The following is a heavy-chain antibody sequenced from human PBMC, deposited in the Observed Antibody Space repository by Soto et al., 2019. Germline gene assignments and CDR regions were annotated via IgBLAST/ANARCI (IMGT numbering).Heavy chain of an antibody. CDR1: GFTFSSYA. Sequence: GGSLRLSCAASGFTFSSYAMHWVRQAPGKGLEWVAVISYDGSNKYYADSVKGRFTISRDNSKNTLYLQMNSLRAEDTAVYYCARDVYDSSGSDWGYFDYWGQGTLVTVSS. J-gene: IGHJ4*02. CDR2: ISYDGSNK. D-gene: IGHD3-22*01. V-gene: IGHV3-30-3*01. CDR3: ARDVYDSSGSDWGYFDY.